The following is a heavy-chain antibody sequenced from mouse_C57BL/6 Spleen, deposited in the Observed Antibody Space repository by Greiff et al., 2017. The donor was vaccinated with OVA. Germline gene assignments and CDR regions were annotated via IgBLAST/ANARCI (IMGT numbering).Heavy chain of an antibody. D-gene: IGHD1-1*01. CDR3: ARQGYYGSSATYAMDY. J-gene: IGHJ4*01. Sequence: EVKLVESGGGLVKPGGSLKLSCAASGFTFSSYTMSWVRQTPEKRLEWVATISGGGGNTYYPDSVKGRFTISRDNAKNTLYLQMSSLRSEDTALYYCARQGYYGSSATYAMDYWGQGTSVTVSS. CDR1: GFTFSSYT. V-gene: IGHV5-9*01. CDR2: ISGGGGNT.